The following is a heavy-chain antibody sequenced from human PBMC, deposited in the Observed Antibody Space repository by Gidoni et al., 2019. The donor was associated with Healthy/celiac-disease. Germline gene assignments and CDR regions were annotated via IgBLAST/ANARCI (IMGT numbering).Heavy chain of an antibody. Sequence: QLQLQESGPGLVKPSETLSLTCTVSCGSIRSSSYYWGWFRQPPGKGLEWIGSIYYSGSTYYNPSLKSRVTISVDTSKNQFSLKLSSVTAADTAVYYCARLASLLNYGDSRPHFDYWGQGTLVTVSS. D-gene: IGHD4-17*01. J-gene: IGHJ4*02. CDR1: CGSIRSSSYY. V-gene: IGHV4-39*01. CDR3: ARLASLLNYGDSRPHFDY. CDR2: IYYSGST.